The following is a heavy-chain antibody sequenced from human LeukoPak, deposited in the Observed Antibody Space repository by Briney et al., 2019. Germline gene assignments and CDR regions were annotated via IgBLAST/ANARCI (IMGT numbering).Heavy chain of an antibody. CDR3: ARGLYYYDSSGYYAYFDY. D-gene: IGHD3-22*01. CDR2: INHSGST. Sequence: SETLSLTCAVYGGSFSGYYWSWIRQLPGKGLEWIGEINHSGSTNYNPSLKSRVTISVDTSKNQFSLKLISVTAADTAVYYCARGLYYYDSSGYYAYFDYWGQGTLVTVSS. V-gene: IGHV4-34*01. CDR1: GGSFSGYY. J-gene: IGHJ4*02.